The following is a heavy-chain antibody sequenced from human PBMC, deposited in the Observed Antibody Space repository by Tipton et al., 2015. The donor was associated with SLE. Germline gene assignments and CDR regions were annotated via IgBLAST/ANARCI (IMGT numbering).Heavy chain of an antibody. CDR3: VRLRSKVLIDY. CDR2: IYYSGST. V-gene: IGHV4-59*12. D-gene: IGHD2-8*01. J-gene: IGHJ4*02. CDR1: GGSISSYY. Sequence: TLSLTCTVSGGSISSYYWTWIRQPPGKGLEWIGYIYYSGSTNYNPSLKSRVTISLDTSKNQISLEVRSVTAADTAVYYCVRLRSKVLIDYWGQGTLVTVSS.